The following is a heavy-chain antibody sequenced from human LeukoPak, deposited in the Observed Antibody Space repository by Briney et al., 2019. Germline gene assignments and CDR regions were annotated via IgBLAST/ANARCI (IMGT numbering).Heavy chain of an antibody. Sequence: ESGPTLVKPTQTLTLTCTFSGFSLRSTGVAVAWIRQPPVKALEWLAVTYWNNDKSYSPSLKSRLTITKDTSKNPVVLIMTNMDPVDTATYYCAHRQVYVVRGPQLRNDAFDIWGQGTMVTVSS. V-gene: IGHV2-5*01. J-gene: IGHJ3*02. CDR1: GFSLRSTGVA. D-gene: IGHD3-10*01. CDR3: AHRQVYVVRGPQLRNDAFDI. CDR2: TYWNNDK.